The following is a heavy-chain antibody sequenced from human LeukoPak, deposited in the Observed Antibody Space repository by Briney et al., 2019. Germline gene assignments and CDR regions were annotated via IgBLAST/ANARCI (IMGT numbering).Heavy chain of an antibody. CDR3: ARVGKYYYGSGSYYFFDY. D-gene: IGHD3-10*01. V-gene: IGHV5-51*01. Sequence: GESLKISCKGSGYSFTSYWIGWVRQMPGKGLEWMGIIYAGDSDTRYSPSFQGQVTISADKSISTAYLQWSSLKASDTAMYYCARVGKYYYGSGSYYFFDYWGQGTLVTVSS. J-gene: IGHJ4*02. CDR1: GYSFTSYW. CDR2: IYAGDSDT.